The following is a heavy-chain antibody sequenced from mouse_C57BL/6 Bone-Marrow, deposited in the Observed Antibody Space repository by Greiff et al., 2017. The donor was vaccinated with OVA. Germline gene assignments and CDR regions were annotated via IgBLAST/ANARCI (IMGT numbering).Heavy chain of an antibody. CDR3: VRHGSSSYYYAMDY. Sequence: VQLVESGGGLVQPKGSLKLSCAASGFSFNTYAMNWVRQAPGKGLEWVARIRSKSNNYATYYADSVKDRFTISRDDSESMLYLQMNNLKTEDTAMYYCVRHGSSSYYYAMDYWGQGTSVTVSS. J-gene: IGHJ4*01. CDR2: IRSKSNNYAT. CDR1: GFSFNTYA. V-gene: IGHV10-1*01. D-gene: IGHD1-1*01.